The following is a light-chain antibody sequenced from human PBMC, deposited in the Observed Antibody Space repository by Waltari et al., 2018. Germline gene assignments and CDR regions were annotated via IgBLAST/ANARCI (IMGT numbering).Light chain of an antibody. V-gene: IGLV3-21*02. Sequence: SSVLTQPPSVSVAPGQTAPITCGGNNIGSKSVHWYQQKPGQAPVLVVYDDDGRPPGIPGRISGSNSANTAALTINRVEVGDEAAYFCQVWDNYADLVIFGGGTKLTVL. CDR1: NIGSKS. CDR2: DDD. CDR3: QVWDNYADLVI. J-gene: IGLJ2*01.